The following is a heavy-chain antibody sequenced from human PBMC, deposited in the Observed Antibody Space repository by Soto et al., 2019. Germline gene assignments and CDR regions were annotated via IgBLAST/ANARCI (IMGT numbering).Heavy chain of an antibody. CDR3: ARGRNWNQSNLYHYYGMDA. CDR1: GGSISSGGYY. CDR2: IYYSGST. V-gene: IGHV4-31*03. J-gene: IGHJ6*02. D-gene: IGHD1-1*01. Sequence: SETLSLTCTVSGGSISSGGYYWSWIRQHPGKGLEWIGYIYYSGSTYYNPSLKSRVTISVDASKNQFSLKLSSVTAADTAVYYCARGRNWNQSNLYHYYGMDAWGQGTTVTVSS.